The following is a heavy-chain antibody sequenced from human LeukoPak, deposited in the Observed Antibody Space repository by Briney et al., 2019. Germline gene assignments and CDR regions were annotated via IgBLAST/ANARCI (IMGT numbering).Heavy chain of an antibody. Sequence: GGSLRLSCAASGFTVSTNYMTWVRQAPGKGLEWVSVIYKAGDPYNADSVKGRFSISRDNRKNMLYLQMNSLRAEDTAVYYCARGLIYYDSRGHYLAERPYFDYWGQGTLVTVSS. D-gene: IGHD3-22*01. CDR2: IYKAGDP. J-gene: IGHJ4*02. V-gene: IGHV3-53*01. CDR3: ARGLIYYDSRGHYLAERPYFDY. CDR1: GFTVSTNY.